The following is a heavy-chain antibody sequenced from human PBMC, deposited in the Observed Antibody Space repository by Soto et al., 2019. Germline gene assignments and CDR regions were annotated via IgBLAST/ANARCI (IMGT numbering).Heavy chain of an antibody. J-gene: IGHJ2*01. D-gene: IGHD4-17*01. CDR3: ARVYGENGLWRYFDL. V-gene: IGHV3-72*01. CDR1: GFTFSDHY. Sequence: EVQLVESGGGLVQPGGSLRLSCVGSGFTFSDHYIDWVRQAPGKGLEWVGRSRNKAKSYTTDYAASVKGRFTISRDDSKNSVYLQMSSLKTEDTAMYYCARVYGENGLWRYFDLWGRGTLVTVSS. CDR2: SRNKAKSYTT.